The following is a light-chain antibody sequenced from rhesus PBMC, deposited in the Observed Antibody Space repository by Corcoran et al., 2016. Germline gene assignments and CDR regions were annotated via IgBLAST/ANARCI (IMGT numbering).Light chain of an antibody. J-gene: IGKJ3*01. Sequence: DVVLTQSPLSLPITPGQPASISCRSSQSLVHSNGNTSLSWYQQQPGQLPRLLIYKVSNRDSGVPDRFSVSGEGIDFTQKISGVEAEDVGLYYCGQGTHWPFTFGPGTKLDIK. CDR3: GQGTHWPFT. V-gene: IGKV2-64*01. CDR2: KVS. CDR1: QSLVHSNGNTS.